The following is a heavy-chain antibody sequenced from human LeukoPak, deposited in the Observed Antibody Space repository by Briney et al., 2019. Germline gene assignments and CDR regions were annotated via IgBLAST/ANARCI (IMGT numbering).Heavy chain of an antibody. Sequence: PGGSLRLSCAASGFTFSTYTMHWVRQAPGKGLEWVAVIACDGSYKYYADSVRGRFTFSRDNSKNTLYLQMSSLRGEDTAVYYCARDCSGGSCYGWFDPWGQGTLVTVSS. CDR2: IACDGSYK. V-gene: IGHV3-30*04. D-gene: IGHD2-15*01. CDR1: GFTFSTYT. CDR3: ARDCSGGSCYGWFDP. J-gene: IGHJ5*02.